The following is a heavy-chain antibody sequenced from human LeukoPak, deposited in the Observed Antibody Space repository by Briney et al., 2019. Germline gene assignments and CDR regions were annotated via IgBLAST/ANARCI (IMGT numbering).Heavy chain of an antibody. V-gene: IGHV1-2*02. D-gene: IGHD2-21*01. CDR2: ITHKSGAT. CDR1: GYTFTDYY. CDR3: VSWAGGNSDVASFDY. Sequence: ASVKVSCKASGYTFTDYYIHWVRQAPGQGVEWMGWITHKSGATKFAQKFQGRVTLTRDTSIKTAYMELSNLTSDDTAAYYCVSWAGGNSDVASFDYWGQGTLVTVSS. J-gene: IGHJ4*02.